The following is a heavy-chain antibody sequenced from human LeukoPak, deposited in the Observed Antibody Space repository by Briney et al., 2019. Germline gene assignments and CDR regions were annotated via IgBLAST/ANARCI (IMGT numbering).Heavy chain of an antibody. D-gene: IGHD3-10*01. CDR2: ISGSGGST. Sequence: GGSLRLSCAASGFTFSSYAMSWVHQAPGKGPEWVSAISGSGGSTYYADSVKGRFTISRDNSKNTLYLQMNSLRAEDTAVYYCAKAGPGISAFDIWGQGTMATVSS. J-gene: IGHJ3*02. CDR3: AKAGPGISAFDI. CDR1: GFTFSSYA. V-gene: IGHV3-23*01.